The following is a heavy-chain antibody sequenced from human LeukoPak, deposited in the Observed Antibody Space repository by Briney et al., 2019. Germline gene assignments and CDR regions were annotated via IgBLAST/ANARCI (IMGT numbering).Heavy chain of an antibody. D-gene: IGHD3-22*01. V-gene: IGHV1-69*05. Sequence: GASVSVSCKASGGAFSSYAISWVRQGPGQGLEWMGGIIPIFDTTNYAQKFQGRVTITTDESTTTAYMELSSLRSEDTAVYFCASGSRGYYGDYWGQGTLVTVSS. CDR2: IIPIFDTT. J-gene: IGHJ4*02. CDR3: ASGSRGYYGDY. CDR1: GGAFSSYA.